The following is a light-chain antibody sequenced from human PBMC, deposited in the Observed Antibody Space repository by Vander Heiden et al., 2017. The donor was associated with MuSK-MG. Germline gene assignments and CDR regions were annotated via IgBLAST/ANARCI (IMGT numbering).Light chain of an antibody. V-gene: IGKV6D-21*02. Sequence: EVVLTQSPDFQSVTPKEKVTITCRATQSIGTGLHWYQQKPDQSPKLLIKYASQSISGVPSRFSGSGSGTDFTLTINSLEVEDAAAYYCQQSSSVPLTFGQGTRMEIK. J-gene: IGKJ5*01. CDR3: QQSSSVPLT. CDR2: YAS. CDR1: QSIGTG.